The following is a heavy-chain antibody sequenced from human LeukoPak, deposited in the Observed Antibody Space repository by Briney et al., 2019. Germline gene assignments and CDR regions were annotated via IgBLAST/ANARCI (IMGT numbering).Heavy chain of an antibody. J-gene: IGHJ4*02. CDR3: ARLFRNYYDSSGRGRLDY. D-gene: IGHD3-22*01. Sequence: GESLKISCKGSGYNFTNYWIGWVRQMPGKGLEWMGIIYPRDSETRYSPSFQGRVTISADKSISTAYLQWSSLKASDTAMYYCARLFRNYYDSSGRGRLDYWGQGTLVTVSS. V-gene: IGHV5-51*01. CDR2: IYPRDSET. CDR1: GYNFTNYW.